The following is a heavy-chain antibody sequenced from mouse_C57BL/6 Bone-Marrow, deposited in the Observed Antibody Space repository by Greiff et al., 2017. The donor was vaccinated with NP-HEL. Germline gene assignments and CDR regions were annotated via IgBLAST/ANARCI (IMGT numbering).Heavy chain of an antibody. CDR1: GFTFSSYA. V-gene: IGHV5-4*01. CDR2: IIDGGSYT. J-gene: IGHJ2*01. CDR3: ARDRITRYYFDY. Sequence: EVKLVESGGGLVKPGGSLKLSCAASGFTFSSYAMSWVRQTPEKRLEWVATIIDGGSYTYYPDNVKGRFTISRDNAKNNLYLQMSHLKSEDTAMYYCARDRITRYYFDYWGQGTTLTVSS. D-gene: IGHD2-4*01.